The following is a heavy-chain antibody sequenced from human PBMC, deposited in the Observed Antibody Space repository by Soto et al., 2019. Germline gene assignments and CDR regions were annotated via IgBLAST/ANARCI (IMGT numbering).Heavy chain of an antibody. V-gene: IGHV4-34*01. Sequence: SETLSLTCAVHGGSFSGFYWTWIRQPPGKGLEWIGEINHSGSSNYNPPLKSRVTMSLDTSRNQFSLSLNSVTAADTAVYYCARMAGPWYFDLWGRGTLVTV. CDR2: INHSGSS. CDR3: ARMAGPWYFDL. CDR1: GGSFSGFY. J-gene: IGHJ2*01.